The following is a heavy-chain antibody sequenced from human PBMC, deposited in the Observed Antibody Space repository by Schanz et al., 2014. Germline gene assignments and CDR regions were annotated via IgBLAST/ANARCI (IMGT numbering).Heavy chain of an antibody. CDR3: ARGPSQGYSYGHNIGAYYYGMDV. CDR2: ISPYNGNT. D-gene: IGHD5-18*01. Sequence: VQLEQSGAEVKKPGSSVKVSCKASGGTFSSFGINWVRQAPGQGLEWMGWISPYNGNTNYAQKLQGRVTITADKSTNTASMELSSLRSEDTAVYYCARGPSQGYSYGHNIGAYYYGMDVWGQGTTVNVSS. V-gene: IGHV1-69*04. J-gene: IGHJ6*02. CDR1: GGTFSSFG.